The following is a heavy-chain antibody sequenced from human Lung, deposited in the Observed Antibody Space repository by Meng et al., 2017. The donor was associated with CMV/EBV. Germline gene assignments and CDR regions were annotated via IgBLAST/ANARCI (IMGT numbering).Heavy chain of an antibody. CDR1: SGTFSRNG. CDR2: IIPIFGTA. V-gene: IGHV1-69*05. D-gene: IGHD5-12*01. CDR3: ARDVSGDDHYYNYAMDV. J-gene: IGHJ6*02. Sequence: SXXVFSKASSGTFSRNGFSWVRQAPGQGLQWMGGIIPIFGTANSAQKFQGRVTITTDESTSTAYMVLSSLRFEDTAVYYCARDVSGDDHYYNYAMDVWGQGTTVTVSS.